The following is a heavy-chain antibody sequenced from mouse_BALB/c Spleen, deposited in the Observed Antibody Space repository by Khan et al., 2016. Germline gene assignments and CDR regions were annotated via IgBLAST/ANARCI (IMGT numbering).Heavy chain of an antibody. D-gene: IGHD2-1*01. CDR3: ARYTGNLYYFDY. J-gene: IGHJ2*01. CDR2: INPGSGGT. Sequence: QVQLQQSGAELVRPGTSVKVSCKASGYAFTNYLIEWVKQRPGQGLEWIGVINPGSGGTNYNEKFKGKATLTADKSSSTAYMQLSSLTSDDSAVYFCARYTGNLYYFDYWGQGTTLTVSS. V-gene: IGHV1-54*01. CDR1: GYAFTNYL.